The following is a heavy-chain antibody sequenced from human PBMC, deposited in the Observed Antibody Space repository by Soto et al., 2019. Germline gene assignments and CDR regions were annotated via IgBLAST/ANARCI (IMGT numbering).Heavy chain of an antibody. CDR1: GFTFSTDA. CDR2: ISGSGGST. D-gene: IGHD3-10*01. CDR3: AKTLWFGELLDFFDY. J-gene: IGHJ4*02. Sequence: EVQLLESGGGLVQPGGSLRLSCAASGFTFSTDAMSWVCQAPGKGLEWVSGISGSGGSTHYAGSVKGRFTISRDNSKNTLYLQMNSLRAEDTAVYYCAKTLWFGELLDFFDYWGQGTLVTVSS. V-gene: IGHV3-23*01.